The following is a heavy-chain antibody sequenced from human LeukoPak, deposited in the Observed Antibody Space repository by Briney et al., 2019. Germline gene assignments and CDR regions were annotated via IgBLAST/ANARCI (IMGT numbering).Heavy chain of an antibody. CDR2: INPYNGNT. Sequence: ASVKVSCTASGGTFSSYAISWVRQAPGQGLEWMGWINPYNGNTKSAQKLQDRVTMTTNTSTMTAYMELRTLRSDDTAVYYCARMMGTFDAFDIWGQGTMVTVSS. CDR1: GGTFSSYA. CDR3: ARMMGTFDAFDI. V-gene: IGHV1-18*01. D-gene: IGHD1-7*01. J-gene: IGHJ3*02.